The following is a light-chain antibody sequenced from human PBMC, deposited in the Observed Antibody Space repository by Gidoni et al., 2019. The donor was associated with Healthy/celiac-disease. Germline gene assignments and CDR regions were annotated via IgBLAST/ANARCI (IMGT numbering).Light chain of an antibody. V-gene: IGLV2-14*03. CDR2: DVS. CDR3: SSYTSSSTLYV. Sequence: QSALTQPASVSGSPGKSFTISCTGTSSDVGGYNYVSWYQQHPGKAPKLMIYDVSNRPSGVSNRFSGSKSGNTASLTISGLQAEDEADYYCSSYTSSSTLYVFGTGTKVTVL. J-gene: IGLJ1*01. CDR1: SSDVGGYNY.